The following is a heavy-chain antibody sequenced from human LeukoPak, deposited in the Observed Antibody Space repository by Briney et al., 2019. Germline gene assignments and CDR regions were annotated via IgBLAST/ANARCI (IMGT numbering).Heavy chain of an antibody. V-gene: IGHV3-30-3*01. D-gene: IGHD2-2*01. CDR2: ISYDGSNI. CDR3: ARVFSQGCCSSTSCWGEWFDP. Sequence: GGSLRLPCAASGFTFNSYAIHWVRQAPGKGLEWVALISYDGSNIYYADSVKGRFTISRDNSKNTLYLQMNSLRAEDTAVYYCARVFSQGCCSSTSCWGEWFDPWGQGTLVTVSS. J-gene: IGHJ5*02. CDR1: GFTFNSYA.